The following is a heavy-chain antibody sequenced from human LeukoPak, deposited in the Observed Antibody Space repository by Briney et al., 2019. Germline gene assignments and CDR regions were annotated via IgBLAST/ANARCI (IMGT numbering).Heavy chain of an antibody. CDR3: SRGGLYRYSGTSGDY. Sequence: GGSLRLSCEVSGFSFSTYWMTWVRQAPGKGLEWVANINQHGSETYYVDSVEGRFIISRDNAKNSLFLQMDSLTGEDTAVYYCSRGGLYRYSGTSGDYWGQGTLVTVSS. J-gene: IGHJ4*02. D-gene: IGHD1-26*01. CDR1: GFSFSTYW. CDR2: INQHGSET. V-gene: IGHV3-7*01.